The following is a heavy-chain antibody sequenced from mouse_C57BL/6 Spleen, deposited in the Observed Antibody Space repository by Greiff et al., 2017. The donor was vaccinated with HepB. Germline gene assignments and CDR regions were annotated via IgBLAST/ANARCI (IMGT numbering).Heavy chain of an antibody. V-gene: IGHV1-82*01. J-gene: IGHJ3*01. Sequence: QVQLQQSGPELVKPGASVKISCKASGYAFSSSWMNWVKQRPGKGLEWIGRIYPGDGDTNYNGKFKGKATLTADKSSSTAYMQLISLTSEDSAVSVCARGGYDWFAYWGQGILVTVAA. D-gene: IGHD2-2*01. CDR2: IYPGDGDT. CDR3: ARGGYDWFAY. CDR1: GYAFSSSW.